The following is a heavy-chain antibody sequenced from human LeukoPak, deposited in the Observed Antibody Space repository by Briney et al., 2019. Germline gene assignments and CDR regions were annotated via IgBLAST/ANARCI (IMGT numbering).Heavy chain of an antibody. CDR2: IYPGDSDT. D-gene: IGHD4-17*01. J-gene: IGHJ4*02. V-gene: IGHV5-51*01. CDR1: GYSFTSYW. CDR3: ARSGGAGDYGNYFDY. Sequence: WESLKISCKGSGYSFTSYWIGWVRQMPGKGLEWMGIIYPGDSDTRYSLSFQGQVTISADKSISTAYLQWSSLKASDTAMYYCARSGGAGDYGNYFDYWGQGTLVTVSS.